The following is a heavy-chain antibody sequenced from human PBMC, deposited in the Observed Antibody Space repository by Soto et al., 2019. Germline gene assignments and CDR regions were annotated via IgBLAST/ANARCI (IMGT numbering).Heavy chain of an antibody. CDR3: ARVDCGGSCYPYYYYYGMDV. V-gene: IGHV1-69*12. Sequence: QVQLVQSGAEVKKPGSSVKVSCKASGGTFSSYAISWVRQAPGQGLEWMGGIIPIFGTANYAQKFQGRVTNTAQESTSTAYMELSSLRSEDTAVYYCARVDCGGSCYPYYYYYGMDVWGQGTTVTVSS. CDR1: GGTFSSYA. CDR2: IIPIFGTA. D-gene: IGHD2-15*01. J-gene: IGHJ6*02.